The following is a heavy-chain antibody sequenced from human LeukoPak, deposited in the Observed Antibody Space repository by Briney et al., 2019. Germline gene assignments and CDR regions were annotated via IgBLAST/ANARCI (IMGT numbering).Heavy chain of an antibody. J-gene: IGHJ6*02. CDR2: IKQDGSEK. V-gene: IGHV3-7*01. CDR1: GFTFSSYW. Sequence: GGSLRLSCAASGFTFSSYWMSWVRQAPGKGLEWVANIKQDGSEKYYVDSVKGRFTISRDNAKNSLYLQMNSLRAEGTAVYYCARDDYYYYYCMDVWGQGTTVTVSS. CDR3: ARDDYYYYYCMDV.